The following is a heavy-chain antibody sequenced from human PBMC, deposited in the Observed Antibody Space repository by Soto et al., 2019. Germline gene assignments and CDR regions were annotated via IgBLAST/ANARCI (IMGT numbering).Heavy chain of an antibody. J-gene: IGHJ4*02. D-gene: IGHD2-15*01. Sequence: EVQLVESGGGLAQPGGSLRLSCAVSGFTFSSNWMNWVRQAPGKGLEWVANIKQDGSETYYVDSVKGRFTISRDNAKSSLYLQMNSLRAEDTDVYYCARDRGYCRGGTCFSVLDFWGQGPLVTVSS. CDR1: GFTFSSNW. V-gene: IGHV3-7*01. CDR3: ARDRGYCRGGTCFSVLDF. CDR2: IKQDGSET.